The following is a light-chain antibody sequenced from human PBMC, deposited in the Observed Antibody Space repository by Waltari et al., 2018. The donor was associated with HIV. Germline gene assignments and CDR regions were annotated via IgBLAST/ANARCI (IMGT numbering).Light chain of an antibody. Sequence: QSALPQPSSVSGSPGPSIPISCTGTSRDVGSYNLVSCYQQHPGKAPKLMIYEVSKRPSGVSNRFSGSKSGNTASLTISGLQAEDEADYYCCSYAGSSTRYVFGTGTKVTVL. CDR2: EVS. CDR1: SRDVGSYNL. J-gene: IGLJ1*01. V-gene: IGLV2-23*02. CDR3: CSYAGSSTRYV.